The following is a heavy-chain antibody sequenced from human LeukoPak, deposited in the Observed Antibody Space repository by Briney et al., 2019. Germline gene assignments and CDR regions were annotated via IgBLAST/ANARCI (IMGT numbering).Heavy chain of an antibody. CDR1: GFTFRTYW. D-gene: IGHD4-17*01. V-gene: IGHV3-74*01. J-gene: IGHJ4*02. CDR2: VNSDGSNT. Sequence: GGSLRLSCAASGFTFRTYWMHWVRQAPGKGLVWVSRVNSDGSNTIYADSVKGRFTISSDNAKNTVYLQMTSLRAEDTAVYYCARAPTALASFDYWGQGALVTVSS. CDR3: ARAPTALASFDY.